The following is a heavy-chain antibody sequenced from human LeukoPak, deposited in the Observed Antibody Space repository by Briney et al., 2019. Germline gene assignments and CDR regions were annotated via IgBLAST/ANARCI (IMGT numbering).Heavy chain of an antibody. CDR3: ARDRGQQLVPIDI. D-gene: IGHD6-13*01. Sequence: GASVKVSCKASGYTFIRFDINWVRQATGQGLEWMGWMNPNSGNTGYAQKFQGRVTITRDTSASTAYMELSSLRSEDTAVYYCARDRGQQLVPIDIWGQGTMVTVSS. V-gene: IGHV1-8*01. CDR1: GYTFIRFD. J-gene: IGHJ3*02. CDR2: MNPNSGNT.